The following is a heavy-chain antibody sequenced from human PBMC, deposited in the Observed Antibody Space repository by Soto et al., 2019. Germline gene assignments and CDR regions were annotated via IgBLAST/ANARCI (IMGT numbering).Heavy chain of an antibody. CDR1: VYTFNSHE. V-gene: IGHV3-48*03. D-gene: IGHD3-16*01. CDR3: ARGGIH. J-gene: IGHJ4*02. Sequence: PGRSLRLSWVASVYTFNSHEMNWVRQAPGKGLEWISSISGSGTTNYAESVKGRFTISRDNAHKSLFLEMKDLRAEDTAVYYCARGGIHWGQGTLVTVSS. CDR2: ISGSGTT.